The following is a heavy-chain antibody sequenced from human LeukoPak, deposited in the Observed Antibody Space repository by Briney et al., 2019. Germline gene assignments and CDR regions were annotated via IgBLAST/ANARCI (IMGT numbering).Heavy chain of an antibody. Sequence: SQTLSLTCAISGDIFSSNSAAWNWIRQSPSRGLEWLGRTYYRSKWYNDYAVSVKSRITINPDTSKNQFSLQLNSVTPEDTAVYYCARDLGYCSGGSCYSGYRPDYGMDVWGQGTTVTVSS. V-gene: IGHV6-1*01. D-gene: IGHD2-15*01. CDR2: TYYRSKWYN. CDR3: ARDLGYCSGGSCYSGYRPDYGMDV. J-gene: IGHJ6*02. CDR1: GDIFSSNSAA.